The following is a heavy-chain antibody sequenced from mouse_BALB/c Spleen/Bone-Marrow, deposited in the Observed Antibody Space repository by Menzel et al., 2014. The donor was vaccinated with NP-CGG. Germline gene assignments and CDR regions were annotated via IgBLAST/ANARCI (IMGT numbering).Heavy chain of an antibody. CDR1: GYSLTGYG. J-gene: IGHJ4*01. CDR3: ASNIYARDY. V-gene: IGHV2-6-7*01. CDR2: IWGDGRT. Sequence: VNVVESGPGLVAPSQSLSITCTVSGYSLTGYGVNWVRQSPGKGLEWLGLIWGDGRTDYNSVLKSRLSVSKDNSKSQVFLKMNRLQTDDTARYYCASNIYARDYWGQGTSVTVSS.